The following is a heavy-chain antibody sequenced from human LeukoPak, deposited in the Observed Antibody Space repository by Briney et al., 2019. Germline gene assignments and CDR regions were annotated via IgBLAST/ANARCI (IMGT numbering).Heavy chain of an antibody. D-gene: IGHD3-10*01. CDR1: GGSISSGGYS. J-gene: IGHJ4*02. V-gene: IGHV4-30-2*06. CDR3: ARFQWFGELSNFDY. CDR2: IYHSGST. Sequence: SETLSLTCAVSGGSISSGGYSWSWIRQSPGKGLEWIGYIYHSGSTYYNPSLKSRVTISVDRSKNQFSLKLSSVTAADTAVYYCARFQWFGELSNFDYWGQGTLVTVSS.